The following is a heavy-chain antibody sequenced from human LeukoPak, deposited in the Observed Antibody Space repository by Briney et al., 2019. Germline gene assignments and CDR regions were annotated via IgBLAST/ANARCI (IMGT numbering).Heavy chain of an antibody. CDR2: INPNSGGT. CDR1: GYTFTGYY. D-gene: IGHD3-22*01. CDR3: ARDLYDSSGEDY. Sequence: GASVKVSCKASGYTFTGYYMHWVRQAPGQGLEWMGWINPNSGGTNYAQKFQGRVTMTRDTSISAAYMELSRLRSDDTAVYYCARDLYDSSGEDYWGQGTLVTVSS. J-gene: IGHJ4*02. V-gene: IGHV1-2*02.